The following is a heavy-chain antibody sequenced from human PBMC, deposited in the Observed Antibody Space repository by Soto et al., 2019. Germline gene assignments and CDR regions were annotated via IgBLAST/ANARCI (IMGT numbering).Heavy chain of an antibody. V-gene: IGHV3-64*01. CDR3: ARDPYSSSWTHLDY. D-gene: IGHD6-13*01. CDR1: GFTFSSYA. CDR2: ISSNGGST. J-gene: IGHJ4*02. Sequence: GGSLRLSCAASGFTFSSYAMHWVRQAPGKGLEYVSAISSNGGSTYYANSVKGRFTISRDNSKNTLYLQMGSLRAEDMAVYYCARDPYSSSWTHLDYWGQGTLVTVSS.